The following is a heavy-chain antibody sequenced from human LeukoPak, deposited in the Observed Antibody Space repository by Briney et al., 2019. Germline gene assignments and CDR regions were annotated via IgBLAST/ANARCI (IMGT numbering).Heavy chain of an antibody. J-gene: IGHJ4*02. CDR2: LCYRGNT. V-gene: IGHV4-39*02. D-gene: IGHD1-1*01. Sequence: SETLSLTCTVSSGSISSSPYYWAWIRQPPGRGLDWNGNLCYRGNTYHNPSLKSRVTISVDTSKYQFPLSVISVTAADTSVYSCARATSGPATQGYDSWGQGILVTAAS. CDR1: SGSISSSPYY. CDR3: ARATSGPATQGYDS.